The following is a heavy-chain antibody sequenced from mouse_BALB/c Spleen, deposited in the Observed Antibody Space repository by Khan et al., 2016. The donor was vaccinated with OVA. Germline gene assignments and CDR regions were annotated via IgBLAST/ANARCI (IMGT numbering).Heavy chain of an antibody. V-gene: IGHV14-3*02. CDR2: IVLPSGNT. CDR3: ARMARK. CDR1: GLNIKYTY. Sequence: EVQLQQSRAELLKLVATFKLSCTASGLNIKYTYMHSLQKWPEQDLEWIGRIVLPSGNTTYDLKFQGKATITADTSSNTAYLQLSSLTSEDTAVYYCARMARKWGQGTTLTVSS. J-gene: IGHJ2*01.